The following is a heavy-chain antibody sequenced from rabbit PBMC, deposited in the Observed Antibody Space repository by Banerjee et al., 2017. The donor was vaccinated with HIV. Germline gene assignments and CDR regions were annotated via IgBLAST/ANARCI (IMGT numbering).Heavy chain of an antibody. Sequence: QEQLEESGGDLVKPEGSLTLTCTASAFSFSNRYWICWVRQAPGKGLEWIACMHADSVGSTYYASWAKGRFTISKTSSTTVTLQMTSLTAADTATYFCARDLAGVIGWNFNLWGPGTLVTVS. V-gene: IGHV1S45*01. D-gene: IGHD4-1*01. J-gene: IGHJ4*01. CDR1: AFSFSNRYW. CDR2: MHADSVGST. CDR3: ARDLAGVIGWNFNL.